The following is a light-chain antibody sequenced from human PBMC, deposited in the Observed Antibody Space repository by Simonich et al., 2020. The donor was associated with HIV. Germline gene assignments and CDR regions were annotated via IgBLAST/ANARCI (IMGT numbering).Light chain of an antibody. V-gene: IGLV2-23*01. CDR3: CSYAGSSSFWV. J-gene: IGLJ3*02. CDR2: EGT. Sequence: QAALTQPASVSVSPGQAITISCTGTSSDVGKFNLVSCYQHHPGKAPKMMIYEGTKRPSGVSNRFSGSMSGNTASLTISGLQAEDEADYYCCSYAGSSSFWVFGGGTKLTVL. CDR1: SSDVGKFNL.